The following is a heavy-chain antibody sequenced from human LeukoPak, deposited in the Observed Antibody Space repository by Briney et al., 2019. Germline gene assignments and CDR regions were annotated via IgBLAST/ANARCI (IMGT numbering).Heavy chain of an antibody. CDR1: GYTLTELS. CDR2: ISYDGSNK. Sequence: SCKVSGYTLTELSMHWVRQAPGKGLEWVAVISYDGSNKYYADSVKGRFTISRDNSKNTLYLQMNSLRAEDTAVYYCARSRPMVRGPLGDYWGQGALVTVSS. D-gene: IGHD3-10*01. V-gene: IGHV3-30*04. CDR3: ARSRPMVRGPLGDY. J-gene: IGHJ4*02.